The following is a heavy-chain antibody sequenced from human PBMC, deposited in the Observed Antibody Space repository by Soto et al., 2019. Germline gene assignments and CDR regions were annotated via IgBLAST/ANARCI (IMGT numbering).Heavy chain of an antibody. J-gene: IGHJ6*02. V-gene: IGHV3-21*01. Sequence: GGSLRLSCAASGFTFSSYSMNWVRQAPGKGLEWVSSISSSSSYIYYADSVKGRFTISRDNAKNSLYLQMNSLRAEDTAVYYCARSERGYSYGSYYYYYGMDVWAKGPRSPSP. CDR1: GFTFSSYS. CDR3: ARSERGYSYGSYYYYYGMDV. CDR2: ISSSSSYI. D-gene: IGHD5-18*01.